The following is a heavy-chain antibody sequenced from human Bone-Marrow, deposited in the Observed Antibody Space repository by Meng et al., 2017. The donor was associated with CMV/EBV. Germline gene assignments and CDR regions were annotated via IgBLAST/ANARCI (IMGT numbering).Heavy chain of an antibody. CDR2: INPNSGGT. D-gene: IGHD1-26*01. CDR1: GGTFSSYA. J-gene: IGHJ3*02. V-gene: IGHV1-2*02. Sequence: ASVKVSCKASGGTFSSYAISWVRQAPGQGLEWMGWINPNSGGTNYAQKFQGRVTMTRDTSISTAYMELSRLRSDDTAVYYCARDYSGSFMDAFDIWAQGTMVTVSS. CDR3: ARDYSGSFMDAFDI.